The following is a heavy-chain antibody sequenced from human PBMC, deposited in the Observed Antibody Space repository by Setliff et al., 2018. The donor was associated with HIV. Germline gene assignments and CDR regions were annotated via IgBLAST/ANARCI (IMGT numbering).Heavy chain of an antibody. CDR2: ISSSGSSI. CDR3: ARVLNGNFNY. CDR1: GFTFSSYR. D-gene: IGHD2-8*01. V-gene: IGHV3-48*01. Sequence: GGSLRLSCAASGFTFSSYRMNWVRQTPGKGLEWVSFISSSGSSIYYADSVKGRFTISRDNDKNSLSLQMNSLTAGDTAVYYCARVLNGNFNYWGQGTLVTVSS. J-gene: IGHJ4*02.